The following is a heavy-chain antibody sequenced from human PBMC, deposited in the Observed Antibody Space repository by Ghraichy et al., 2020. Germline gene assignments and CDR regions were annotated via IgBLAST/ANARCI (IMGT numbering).Heavy chain of an antibody. CDR3: ARAIATAGPVPGMDV. Sequence: SETLSLTCAISGDSVSSNRAAWNWIRQSPSRGLEWLGMAYYRSKWSDDYAPSVKSRVIIIPDTSKNQFSLQLKSVTPDDTAVYDCARAIATAGPVPGMDVWGQGTTVTVS. J-gene: IGHJ6*02. CDR2: AYYRSKWSD. V-gene: IGHV6-1*01. D-gene: IGHD6-13*01. CDR1: GDSVSSNRAA.